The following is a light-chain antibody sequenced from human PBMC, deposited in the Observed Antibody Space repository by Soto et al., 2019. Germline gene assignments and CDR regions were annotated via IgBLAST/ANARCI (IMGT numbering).Light chain of an antibody. CDR3: QKYNNGPRS. CDR1: QGISNY. V-gene: IGKV1-27*01. CDR2: AAS. Sequence: DIQMTQSPSSLSASVGDRVTITCRASQGISNYVAWYQQKPGKVPKLLIYAASTLQSGVPSRFSGSGSGTDFTLTISSLQPEDVATYYCQKYNNGPRSFGEGTRLEIK. J-gene: IGKJ5*01.